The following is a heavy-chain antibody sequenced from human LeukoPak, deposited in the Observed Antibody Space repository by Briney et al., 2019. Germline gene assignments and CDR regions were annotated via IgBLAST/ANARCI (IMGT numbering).Heavy chain of an antibody. Sequence: GASVKVSCKASGYTFTSYYMHWVRQAPGQGLEWMGIINPSGGSTSYAQKFQGRVTMTRDTSTSTVYMELSSLRSEDTAVYYCARDGLGYSSSWYTSYWGQGTLVTVSS. CDR2: INPSGGST. D-gene: IGHD6-13*01. CDR3: ARDGLGYSSSWYTSY. J-gene: IGHJ4*02. V-gene: IGHV1-46*01. CDR1: GYTFTSYY.